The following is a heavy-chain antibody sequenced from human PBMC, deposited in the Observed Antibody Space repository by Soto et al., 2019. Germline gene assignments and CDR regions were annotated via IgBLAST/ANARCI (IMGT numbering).Heavy chain of an antibody. D-gene: IGHD3-22*01. CDR2: ISAYNGNT. CDR1: GYTFSSYG. J-gene: IGHJ6*02. Sequence: ASVKVSCKASGYTFSSYGISWVRQAPGQGLEWMGWISAYNGNTNYAQKLQGRVTMTTDTSTSTAYMELRSLRSDDTAVYYCARDYYDSSGYYRWYYGMDVWGQGTTVTVSS. V-gene: IGHV1-18*04. CDR3: ARDYYDSSGYYRWYYGMDV.